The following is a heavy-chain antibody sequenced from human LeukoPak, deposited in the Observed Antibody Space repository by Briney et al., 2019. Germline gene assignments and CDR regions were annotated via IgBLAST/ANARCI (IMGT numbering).Heavy chain of an antibody. D-gene: IGHD6-19*01. Sequence: SETLSLTCTVSGGSISNYYWSWVRQPPGKGLEWIGYIYYSGSTNYNPSLKSRVTISVDTSKNQFSLKLSSVTAADTAVYYCARDRSGWYWFDYWGQGTLVTVSS. CDR2: IYYSGST. CDR3: ARDRSGWYWFDY. V-gene: IGHV4-59*01. J-gene: IGHJ4*02. CDR1: GGSISNYY.